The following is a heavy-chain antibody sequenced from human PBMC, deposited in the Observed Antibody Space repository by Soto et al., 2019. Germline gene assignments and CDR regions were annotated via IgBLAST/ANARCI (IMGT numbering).Heavy chain of an antibody. CDR2: INAGNVNT. CDR3: AREKRGVMITFGGVNVIVIYV. Sequence: ASVKVSCKASGYTFTSYDMHWVRQAPGQRLEWMGWINAGNVNTKYSQKFQGRVTITRYTSAGTAYMELSSLGYEDTAVYYCAREKRGVMITFGGVNVIVIYVWGQVSTVTVS. D-gene: IGHD3-16*02. CDR1: GYTFTSYD. V-gene: IGHV1-3*01. J-gene: IGHJ6*02.